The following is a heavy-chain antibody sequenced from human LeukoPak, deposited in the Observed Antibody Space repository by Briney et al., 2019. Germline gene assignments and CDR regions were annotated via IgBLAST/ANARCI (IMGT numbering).Heavy chain of an antibody. CDR1: GFTFSSYR. V-gene: IGHV3-48*02. CDR2: ISSSSTI. D-gene: IGHD3-22*01. J-gene: IGHJ5*02. Sequence: AGGSLRLSCAASGFTFSSYRMNWVRQAPGKGLEWVSYISSSSTIYYADSVKGRFTISRDNAKNSLYLQMNSLRDEDTAVYYCARGDSSGYGPDHWGQGTLVTVSS. CDR3: ARGDSSGYGPDH.